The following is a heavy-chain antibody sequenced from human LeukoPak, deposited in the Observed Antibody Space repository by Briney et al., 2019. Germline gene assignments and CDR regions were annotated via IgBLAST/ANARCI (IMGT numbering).Heavy chain of an antibody. J-gene: IGHJ3*02. V-gene: IGHV3-7*01. CDR3: VRDTFSPDAFDI. CDR1: GFTISHYW. D-gene: IGHD3-16*01. Sequence: GGSLRLSCAASGFTISHYWMSWVRQAPGEGLEWVANINQDGSVEHYVDSVKGRFAISRDNAKNSLYLQMNSLRAEDTAVYYCVRDTFSPDAFDIWGQGTMVTVSS. CDR2: INQDGSVE.